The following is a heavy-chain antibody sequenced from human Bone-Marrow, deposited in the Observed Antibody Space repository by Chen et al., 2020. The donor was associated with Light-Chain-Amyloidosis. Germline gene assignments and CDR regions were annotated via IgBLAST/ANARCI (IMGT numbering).Heavy chain of an antibody. CDR1: GCSINSGDYY. V-gene: IGHV4-30-4*01. Sequence: QVQLLESGPGLVRPSQTLSLTCSVSGCSINSGDYYWTWIRQPPGKGLEWIGYIYSSGSVYYNPSLKSRVSLSLDTSNNLFSLRLTSVTAADTAVYYCARGTGPANEYFDYWGQGTLVTVSS. J-gene: IGHJ4*02. CDR3: ARGTGPANEYFDY. CDR2: IYSSGSV. D-gene: IGHD2-8*02.